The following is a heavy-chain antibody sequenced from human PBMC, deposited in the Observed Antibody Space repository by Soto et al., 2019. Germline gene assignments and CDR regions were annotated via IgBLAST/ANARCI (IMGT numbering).Heavy chain of an antibody. CDR3: AKAYSDVGPGRVSYAHGMDV. V-gene: IGHV3-43D*04. D-gene: IGHD1-26*01. Sequence: GGSLRLSCAASGFTFDEYAMHWVRQAPGKALEWVSLIIWDGGDTYYADSVKGRFTISRDNSKKSLYLQMNSLRPEDTAVYYCAKAYSDVGPGRVSYAHGMDVWGQGTTVTVSS. CDR2: IIWDGGDT. CDR1: GFTFDEYA. J-gene: IGHJ6*02.